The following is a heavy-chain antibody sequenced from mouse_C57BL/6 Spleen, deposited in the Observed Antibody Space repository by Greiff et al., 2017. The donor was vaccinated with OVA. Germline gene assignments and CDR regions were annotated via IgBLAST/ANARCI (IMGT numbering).Heavy chain of an antibody. CDR3: AREGELGRFDY. CDR2: ISYDGSN. D-gene: IGHD4-1*01. V-gene: IGHV3-6*01. Sequence: ESGPGLVKPSQSLSLTCSVTGYSITSGYYWNWIRQFPGNKLEWMGYISYDGSNNYNPSLKNRISITRDTSKNQFFLKLNSVTTEDTATYYCAREGELGRFDYWGQGTTLTVSS. J-gene: IGHJ2*01. CDR1: GYSITSGYY.